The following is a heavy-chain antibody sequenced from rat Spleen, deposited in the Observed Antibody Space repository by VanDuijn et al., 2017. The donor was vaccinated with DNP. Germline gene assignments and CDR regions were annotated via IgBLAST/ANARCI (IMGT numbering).Heavy chain of an antibody. CDR3: ARWVRYFDS. J-gene: IGHJ2*01. V-gene: IGHV3-1*01. CDR2: ISYSGST. Sequence: EVQLQESGPGLVKPSQSLSLACSVTTYSITSDYWGWIRKFPGNKMEWMGYISYSGSTRYNPSLKSRISITRDTSENQFFLHLNSVITEDTATYYCARWVRYFDSWGQGVMVTVSS. CDR1: TYSITSDY. D-gene: IGHD1-1*01.